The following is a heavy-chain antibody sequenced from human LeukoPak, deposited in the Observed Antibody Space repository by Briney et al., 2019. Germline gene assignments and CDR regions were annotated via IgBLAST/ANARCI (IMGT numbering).Heavy chain of an antibody. CDR3: ARGAGAGDYVWGSYRYATPFDY. Sequence: GGSLRLSCAASGFTFSSYSMNWVRQAPGKGLEWVSSISSSSSYIYYADSAKGRFTISRDNAKNSLYLQMNSLRAEDTAVYYCARGAGAGDYVWGSYRYATPFDYWGQGTLVTVSS. CDR2: ISSSSSYI. CDR1: GFTFSSYS. D-gene: IGHD3-16*02. V-gene: IGHV3-21*01. J-gene: IGHJ4*02.